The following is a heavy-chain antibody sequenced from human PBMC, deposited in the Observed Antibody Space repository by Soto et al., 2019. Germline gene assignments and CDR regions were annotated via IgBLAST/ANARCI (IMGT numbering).Heavy chain of an antibody. CDR1: GYTFTGYY. J-gene: IGHJ6*02. CDR3: AISSYSSSSPLYGMDV. CDR2: INPNSGGT. V-gene: IGHV1-2*04. Sequence: ASVKVSCKASGYTFTGYYMHWVRQAPGQGLEWMGWINPNSGGTNYAQKFQGWVTMTRDTSISTAYMELSRLRSDDTAVYYCAISSYSSSSPLYGMDVWGQGTTVTVSS. D-gene: IGHD6-6*01.